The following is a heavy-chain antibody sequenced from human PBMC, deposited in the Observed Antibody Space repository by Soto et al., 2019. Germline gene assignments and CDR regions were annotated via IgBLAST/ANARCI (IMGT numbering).Heavy chain of an antibody. J-gene: IGHJ4*02. CDR3: AKDIVGSSGWYAFDY. D-gene: IGHD6-19*01. CDR2: ISWNSGSI. V-gene: IGHV3-9*01. Sequence: EVQLVESGGGLVQPGRSLRLSCAASGFTFDDYAMHWVRQAPGKGLEWVSGISWNSGSIGYADSVKGRFTISRDNAKNSLYLQMNSLRAEDTALYYCAKDIVGSSGWYAFDYWGQGTLVTVSS. CDR1: GFTFDDYA.